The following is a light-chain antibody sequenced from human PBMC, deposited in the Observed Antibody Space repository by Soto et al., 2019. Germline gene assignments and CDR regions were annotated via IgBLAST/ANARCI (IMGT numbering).Light chain of an antibody. V-gene: IGKV1-39*01. CDR2: EAS. CDR1: QSISSY. CDR3: PQSYSTPPFN. Sequence: DIQMTQSPSPLSASVGDRVYITCRTSQSISSYLNWYQAKPGKAPKLRIYEASSLESGVPARFSGSGAWTDFTLTSSILQPEDSATLCCPQSYSTPPFNFGPGTRVDI. J-gene: IGKJ3*01.